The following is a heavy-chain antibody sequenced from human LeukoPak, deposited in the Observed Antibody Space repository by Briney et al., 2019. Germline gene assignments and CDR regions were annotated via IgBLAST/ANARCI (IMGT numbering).Heavy chain of an antibody. CDR1: GYTFTSYD. CDR3: ARERFSRWFDP. J-gene: IGHJ5*02. D-gene: IGHD3-10*01. V-gene: IGHV1-69*04. CDR2: IIPILGIA. Sequence: SVKVSCKASGYTFTSYDITWVRQATGQGLEWMGRIIPILGIANYAQKFQGRVTITADKSTSTAYMELSSLRSEDTAVYYCARERFSRWFDPWGQGTLVTVSS.